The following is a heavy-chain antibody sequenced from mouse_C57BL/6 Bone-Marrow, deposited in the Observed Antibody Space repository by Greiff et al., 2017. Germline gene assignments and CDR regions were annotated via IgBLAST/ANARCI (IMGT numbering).Heavy chain of an antibody. CDR2: ISSGGSYT. J-gene: IGHJ1*03. Sequence: EVKLMESGGDLVKPGGSLKLSCAASGFTFSSYGMSWVRQTPDKRLEWVATISSGGSYTYYPDSVKGRFTISRDNAKNTLYLQMSSLKSEDTAMYYCARREDYGNYSYWYFDVWGTGTTVTVSS. CDR3: ARREDYGNYSYWYFDV. V-gene: IGHV5-6*02. CDR1: GFTFSSYG. D-gene: IGHD2-1*01.